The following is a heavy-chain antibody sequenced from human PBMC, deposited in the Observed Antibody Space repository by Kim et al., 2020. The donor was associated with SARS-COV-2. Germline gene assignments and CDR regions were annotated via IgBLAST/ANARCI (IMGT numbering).Heavy chain of an antibody. D-gene: IGHD3-16*01. Sequence: VSGGSFSSGGYYWSWTRQPPGKGLEWIGYTHISGTTHYNPSLESRLTISMDTSKNQFSLNLSSVTAADTAIYYCARDYGGKFDHWGQGTLAT. J-gene: IGHJ4*02. CDR2: THISGTT. CDR3: ARDYGGKFDH. CDR1: GGSFSSGGYY. V-gene: IGHV4-30-4*01.